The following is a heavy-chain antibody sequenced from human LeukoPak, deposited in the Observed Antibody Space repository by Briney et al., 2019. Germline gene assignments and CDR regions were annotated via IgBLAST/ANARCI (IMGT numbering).Heavy chain of an antibody. CDR2: INPNSGGT. J-gene: IGHJ3*02. CDR3: AREDTRGSSAFDI. D-gene: IGHD5-18*01. V-gene: IGHV1-2*02. CDR1: GYTFTGYY. Sequence: ASVKVSCKASGYTFTGYYMHWVRQAPGQGLEWMGWINPNSGGTNYAQKFQGRVTMTRDTSISTAYMELSRLRSDDTAVYYCAREDTRGSSAFDIWGQGTMVTVSS.